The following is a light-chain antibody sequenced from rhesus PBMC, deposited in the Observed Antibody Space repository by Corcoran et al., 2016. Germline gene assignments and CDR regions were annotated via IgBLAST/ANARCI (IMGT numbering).Light chain of an antibody. CDR2: RTS. J-gene: IGKJ1*01. CDR3: HQGNSIPPT. V-gene: IGKV3S9*01. CDR1: SSVSPSY. Sequence: EIVLTQSPTSMAVSQGERVTISCTASSSVSPSYLHWYQHKPRFPPRLLVYRTSSLASGVPARFSGSGSGTAYTLTLSTMEAEDASTYYWHQGNSIPPTFGQGTKVEI.